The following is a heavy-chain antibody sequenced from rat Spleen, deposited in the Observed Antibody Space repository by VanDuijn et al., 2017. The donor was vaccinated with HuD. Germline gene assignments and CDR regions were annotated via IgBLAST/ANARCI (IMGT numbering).Heavy chain of an antibody. Sequence: EVQLVESGGGLVQPGRSLKLSCAASGFTFSDYNMAWVRQAPKKGLEWVASISSDRLTTSYRESVKGRFTFSRDNAESTLYLQMDSLRSEDTATYYCTTGRQLGYFDYWGQGVMVTVSS. CDR1: GFTFSDYN. CDR2: ISSDRLTT. CDR3: TTGRQLGYFDY. J-gene: IGHJ2*01. D-gene: IGHD5-1*01. V-gene: IGHV5-20*01.